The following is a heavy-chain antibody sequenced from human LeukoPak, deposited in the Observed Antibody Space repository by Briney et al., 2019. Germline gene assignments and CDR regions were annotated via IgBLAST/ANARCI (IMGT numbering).Heavy chain of an antibody. CDR1: GFTFSSYG. V-gene: IGHV3-48*04. Sequence: PGGSLRLSCAASGFTFSSYGMNWVRLAPGKGLEWVSYISAISSSSTYYADSVKGRFTISRDNAKNSLYLQMNSLRAEDTAVYYCARDFHRRYYDSSGYNAFDIWGQGTMVTVSS. D-gene: IGHD3-22*01. J-gene: IGHJ3*02. CDR2: ISAISSSST. CDR3: ARDFHRRYYDSSGYNAFDI.